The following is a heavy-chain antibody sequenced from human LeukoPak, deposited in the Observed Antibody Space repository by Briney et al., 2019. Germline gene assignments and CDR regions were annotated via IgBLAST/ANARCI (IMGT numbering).Heavy chain of an antibody. D-gene: IGHD3-22*01. V-gene: IGHV1-18*01. Sequence: ASVKVSCKASGYTFSIYGISWVRQAPGQGLEWMGWISAYKGNTNYAQKLQGRVTMTTDTFTSTAYMELRSLKSDDTAVYYCARDLYDSSGYYYQGDAFDIWGQGTMVTVSS. CDR1: GYTFSIYG. CDR2: ISAYKGNT. J-gene: IGHJ3*02. CDR3: ARDLYDSSGYYYQGDAFDI.